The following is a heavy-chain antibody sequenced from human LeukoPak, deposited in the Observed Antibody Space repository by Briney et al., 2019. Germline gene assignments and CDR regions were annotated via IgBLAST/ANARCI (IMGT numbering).Heavy chain of an antibody. V-gene: IGHV3-9*03. J-gene: IGHJ4*02. CDR2: ISWNSGSI. Sequence: GGSLRLSCAASGFTFDDYAMHWVRQAPGKGLEWVSGISWNSGSIGYADSVKGRFTISRDNAKNSLCLQMNSLRAEDMALYYCAKGATGYSTSGYFDYWGQGTLVTVSS. CDR1: GFTFDDYA. CDR3: AKGATGYSTSGYFDY. D-gene: IGHD6-13*01.